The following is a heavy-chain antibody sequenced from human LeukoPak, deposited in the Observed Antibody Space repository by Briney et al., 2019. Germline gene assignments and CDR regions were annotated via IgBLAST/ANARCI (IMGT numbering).Heavy chain of an antibody. J-gene: IGHJ4*02. D-gene: IGHD3-10*01. CDR2: ISGDSDNK. CDR1: GFNVAAYA. CDR3: AIAYESGSFYRAFAY. V-gene: IGHV3-43*02. Sequence: PGGSLRLSCAASGFNVAAYAMYWVRQPPGKSLGWVSLISGDSDNKYSAASVKGRFAISRDNSKNSLYLQMNSLTTEDTALYYCAIAYESGSFYRAFAYWGQRALVTVSS.